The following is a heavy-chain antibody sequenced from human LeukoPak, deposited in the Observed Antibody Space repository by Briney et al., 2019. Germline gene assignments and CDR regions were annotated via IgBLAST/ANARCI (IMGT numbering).Heavy chain of an antibody. Sequence: SQTLSLTCTVSGGSISSGGYYWSWIRQHPGKGLEWIGYIYYSGSTYYNPSLKSRVTISVDTSKNQFSLKLSSVTAEDTAVYYCARDGPLVGATYPNDAFDIWGQGTMVTVSS. CDR2: IYYSGST. CDR1: GGSISSGGYY. CDR3: ARDGPLVGATYPNDAFDI. J-gene: IGHJ3*02. D-gene: IGHD1-26*01. V-gene: IGHV4-31*03.